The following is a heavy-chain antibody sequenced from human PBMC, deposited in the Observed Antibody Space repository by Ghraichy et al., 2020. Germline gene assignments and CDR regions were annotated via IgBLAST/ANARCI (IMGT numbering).Heavy chain of an antibody. CDR2: ISSSSSYI. CDR3: ARDENGDYQPPHDAFDI. Sequence: LSLTCAASGFTFSSYSMNWVRQAPGKGLEWVSSISSSSSYIYYADSVKGRFTISRDNAKNSLYLQMNSLRAEDTAVYYCARDENGDYQPPHDAFDIWGQGTMVTVSS. J-gene: IGHJ3*02. D-gene: IGHD4-17*01. V-gene: IGHV3-21*01. CDR1: GFTFSSYS.